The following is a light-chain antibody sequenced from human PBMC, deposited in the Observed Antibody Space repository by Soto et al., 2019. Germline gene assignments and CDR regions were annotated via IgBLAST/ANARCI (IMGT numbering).Light chain of an antibody. CDR1: QSISSY. Sequence: DIQMTQSPSSLSASVGDRVTITCRASQSISSYLNWYQQKPGKAPKLLIYGVSNLQSGVPSRFTGSGSGTDFILTISSLQPEDYATYYCQQSYNTKTFSPGTKVDIK. J-gene: IGKJ3*01. CDR3: QQSYNTKT. CDR2: GVS. V-gene: IGKV1-39*01.